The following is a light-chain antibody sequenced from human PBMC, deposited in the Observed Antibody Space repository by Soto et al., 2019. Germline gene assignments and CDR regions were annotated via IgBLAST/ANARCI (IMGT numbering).Light chain of an antibody. CDR2: DAS. CDR3: QQYSSPPHT. J-gene: IGKJ2*01. V-gene: IGKV3D-20*01. CDR1: QSVSSSS. Sequence: EIVLTQSPATLSLSPGERATLSCGASQSVSSSSLAWYQQKPGLAPRLLIYDASYRATGIPDRFSGSGSGTDFTLTISRLDPENFAMYYCQQYSSPPHTFGQGAKLEIK.